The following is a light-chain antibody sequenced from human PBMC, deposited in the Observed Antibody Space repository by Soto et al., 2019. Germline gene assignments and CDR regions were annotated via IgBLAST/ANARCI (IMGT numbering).Light chain of an antibody. J-gene: IGKJ5*01. CDR1: QAISVY. CDR3: QKFNTAPLT. V-gene: IGKV1-27*01. Sequence: DIQMTQSPSSLSASVGDRVTITCRASQAISVYLAWYQQKPGKVPKLLIYSASTLQSGVPSRFSGSASGTDFTLTISSLQPEDVATYYCQKFNTAPLTFDQGTRLEIK. CDR2: SAS.